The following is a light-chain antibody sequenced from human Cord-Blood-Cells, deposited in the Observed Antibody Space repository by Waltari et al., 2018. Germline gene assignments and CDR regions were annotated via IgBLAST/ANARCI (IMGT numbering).Light chain of an antibody. Sequence: QSALTQPRSVSGSPGQSVTIPCTGTSSDFGGYNYVSWYQQHPGKAPKLMIYDVSKRPSGVPDRFSGSKSGNTASLTISGLQAEDEADYYCCSYAGSYTFVFGGGTKLTVL. J-gene: IGLJ2*01. CDR2: DVS. CDR1: SSDFGGYNY. CDR3: CSYAGSYTFV. V-gene: IGLV2-11*01.